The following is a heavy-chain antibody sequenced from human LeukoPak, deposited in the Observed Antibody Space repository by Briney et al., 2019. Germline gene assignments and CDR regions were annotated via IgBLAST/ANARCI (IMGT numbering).Heavy chain of an antibody. CDR3: ARIAGYNYVMDV. CDR1: GFTVSSNY. V-gene: IGHV3-66*01. D-gene: IGHD6-13*01. J-gene: IGHJ6*02. Sequence: GGSLRLSCAASGFTVSSNYMSWVRQAPGKGLEWVSVIYRDGSTYNADSVKGRFTISRDNSKNTLYLQMNSLRAEDTAVYYCARIAGYNYVMDVWGQGTTVTVSS. CDR2: IYRDGST.